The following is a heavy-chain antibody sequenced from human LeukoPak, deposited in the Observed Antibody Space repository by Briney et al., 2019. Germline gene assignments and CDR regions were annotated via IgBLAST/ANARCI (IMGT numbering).Heavy chain of an antibody. CDR2: IYTSGST. Sequence: SETLSLTCTVSGGSISSGSYYWSWIRQPAGKGLEWIGRIYTSGSTNYNPSLKSRVTISVDTSKNQFSLKLSSVTAADTAVYYCARVNRGDHDDAFDIWGQGTMVTVSS. CDR1: GGSISSGSYY. CDR3: ARVNRGDHDDAFDI. D-gene: IGHD2-21*02. J-gene: IGHJ3*02. V-gene: IGHV4-61*02.